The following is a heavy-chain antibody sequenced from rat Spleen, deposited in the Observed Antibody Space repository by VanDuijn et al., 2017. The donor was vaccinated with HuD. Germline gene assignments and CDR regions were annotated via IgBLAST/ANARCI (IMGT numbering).Heavy chain of an antibody. CDR2: ISAGGDNT. D-gene: IGHD1-12*02. Sequence: EVQLVESGGGLVQPGRSLKLSCAASGFTFSNYYMAWVRQAPTKGLEWVAYISAGGDNTYYRDSVKGRFTISRDNAKSTLYPQLDSLRSEDTATYYCTTDTFYDGTYYPGGFDYWGQGVMVTVSS. CDR3: TTDTFYDGTYYPGGFDY. J-gene: IGHJ2*01. CDR1: GFTFSNYY. V-gene: IGHV5-27*01.